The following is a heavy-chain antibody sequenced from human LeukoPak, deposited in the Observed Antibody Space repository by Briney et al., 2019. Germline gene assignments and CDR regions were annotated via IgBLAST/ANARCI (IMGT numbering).Heavy chain of an antibody. V-gene: IGHV3-7*01. CDR2: IKQDGSEK. J-gene: IGHJ4*02. CDR1: GFTFSSYW. CDR3: AFPGDYGPFDY. D-gene: IGHD4-17*01. Sequence: GGSLRLSCAASGFTFSSYWMSWVRQAPGKGLGWVANIKQDGSEKYYVDSVKGRFTISRDNAKNSLYLQMNSLRAEDTAVYYCAFPGDYGPFDYWGQGTLVTVSS.